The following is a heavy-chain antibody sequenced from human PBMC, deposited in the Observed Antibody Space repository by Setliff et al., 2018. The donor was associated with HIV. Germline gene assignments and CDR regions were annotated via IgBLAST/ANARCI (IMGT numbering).Heavy chain of an antibody. CDR1: GGSISSSSYY. J-gene: IGHJ4*02. CDR3: ARDGYSSSWYVISGSFDY. V-gene: IGHV4-39*07. D-gene: IGHD6-13*01. Sequence: SETLSLTCIVSGGSISSSSYYWGWIRQPPGKGLEWIGTVYYSGSTYYNPSLKSRVTISVDTSENQFSLKLSSVTAADTVVHYCARDGYSSSWYVISGSFDYWGQGILVTVSS. CDR2: VYYSGST.